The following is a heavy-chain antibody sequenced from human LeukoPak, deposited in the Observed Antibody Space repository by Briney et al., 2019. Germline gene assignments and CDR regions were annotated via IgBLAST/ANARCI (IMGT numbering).Heavy chain of an antibody. V-gene: IGHV4-39*02. Sequence: PSETLSLTCTVSGGSISSSSYYWGWIRQPPGKGLEWIGGIYYSGSTYYNPSLKSRVTISVDTSKNQFSLKLSSVTAADTAVYYCARDEEYCGGDCYVPFDYWGQGTLVTVSS. CDR3: ARDEEYCGGDCYVPFDY. CDR1: GGSISSSSYY. D-gene: IGHD2-21*02. CDR2: IYYSGST. J-gene: IGHJ4*02.